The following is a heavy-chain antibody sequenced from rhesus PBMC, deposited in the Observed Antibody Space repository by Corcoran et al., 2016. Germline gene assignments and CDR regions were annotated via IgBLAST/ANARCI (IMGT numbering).Heavy chain of an antibody. D-gene: IGHD6-25*01. J-gene: IGHJ6*01. CDR2: IYGSSTST. V-gene: IGHV4S10*01. CDR1: GGSISDSYR. Sequence: QVQLQESGPGVVKPSETLSLTCAVSGGSISDSYRWSWIRQPHGQGLEWSGYIYGSSTSTNYHPSLKSRVTISKDTAKNQFSLKLSSVTAADTAVYYWARGGYSGLYGLDSWGQGVVVTVSS. CDR3: ARGGYSGLYGLDS.